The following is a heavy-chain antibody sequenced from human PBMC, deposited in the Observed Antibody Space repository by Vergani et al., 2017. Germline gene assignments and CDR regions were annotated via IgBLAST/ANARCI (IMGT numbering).Heavy chain of an antibody. J-gene: IGHJ4*02. V-gene: IGHV3-49*04. CDR2: IRSKAYGGTT. CDR3: TLHDSSGYYPWYFDY. Sequence: EVQLVESGGGLVQPGRSLRLSCTASGFTFGDYAMSWVRQAPGKGLEWVGFIRSKAYGGTTEYAASVKGRFTISRDDSKSIAYLQMNSLKTEDTAVYYCTLHDSSGYYPWYFDYGGQGTLVTVSS. CDR1: GFTFGDYA. D-gene: IGHD3-22*01.